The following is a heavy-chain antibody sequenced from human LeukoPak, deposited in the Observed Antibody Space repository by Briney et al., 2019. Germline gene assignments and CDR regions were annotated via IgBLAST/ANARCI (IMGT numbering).Heavy chain of an antibody. D-gene: IGHD1-26*01. Sequence: SETLSLTCTVSGGSISSYYWSWIRQPPGKGLEWIGYIYYSGSTSYNPSLKSRVTISVDTSKSQFSLKLSSVTAAGTAVYYCARAGRWEGRPHAFDIWGQGTMATVSS. CDR2: IYYSGST. V-gene: IGHV4-59*01. CDR1: GGSISSYY. J-gene: IGHJ3*02. CDR3: ARAGRWEGRPHAFDI.